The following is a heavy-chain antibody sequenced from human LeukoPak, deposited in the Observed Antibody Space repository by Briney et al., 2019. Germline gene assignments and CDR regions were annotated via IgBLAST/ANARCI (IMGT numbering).Heavy chain of an antibody. J-gene: IGHJ4*02. CDR1: GFTFSSYA. Sequence: GGSLRLSCAASGFTFSSYAMSWVRQAPGKGLEWVSTISGSAGSTYYADSVKGRFTISRDNSKNTLYLQMNSLRAEDTAVYYCAKTRLRFLEGVTGLDYWGQGTLVTVSS. CDR3: AKTRLRFLEGVTGLDY. V-gene: IGHV3-23*01. CDR2: ISGSAGST. D-gene: IGHD3-3*01.